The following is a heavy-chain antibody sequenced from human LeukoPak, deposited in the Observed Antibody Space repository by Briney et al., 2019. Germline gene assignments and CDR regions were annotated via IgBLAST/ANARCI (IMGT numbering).Heavy chain of an antibody. V-gene: IGHV4-34*01. Sequence: PSETLSLTCAVYGGSFSGYYWSWIRQPPGKGLEWIGEINHSGSTNYNPSLKSRVTISVDTSKNQFSLKLSSVTAADTAVYYCTRGSIAYYYMDVWGKGTTVTVSS. D-gene: IGHD3-22*01. CDR1: GGSFSGYY. CDR2: INHSGST. J-gene: IGHJ6*03. CDR3: TRGSIAYYYMDV.